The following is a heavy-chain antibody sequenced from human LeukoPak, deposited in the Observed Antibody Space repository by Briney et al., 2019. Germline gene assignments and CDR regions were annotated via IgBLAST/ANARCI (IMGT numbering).Heavy chain of an antibody. CDR3: ARRDLRGYSYGFDY. CDR2: INPILGIA. V-gene: IGHV1-69*04. Sequence: ASVKVSCKASGGTFSSYAISWVRQAPGQGLEWMGRINPILGIANYAQKFQGRVTITADKSTSTAYMELSSLRSEDTAVYYCARRDLRGYSYGFDYWGQGTLVTVSS. D-gene: IGHD5-18*01. CDR1: GGTFSSYA. J-gene: IGHJ4*02.